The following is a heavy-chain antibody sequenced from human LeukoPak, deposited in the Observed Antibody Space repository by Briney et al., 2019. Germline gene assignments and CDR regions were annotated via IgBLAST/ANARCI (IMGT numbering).Heavy chain of an antibody. V-gene: IGHV1-69*05. Sequence: GSSVKVSCKASGGTFSSYAISWVRQAPGQGLEWMGGIIPIFGTANYAQKFQGRVTMTRNTSISTAYMELSSLRPEDTAVYYCARSRGSSSWFRVAYYDIGYWGQGTLVTVSS. CDR2: IIPIFGTA. J-gene: IGHJ4*02. CDR3: ARSRGSSSWFRVAYYDIGY. CDR1: GGTFSSYA. D-gene: IGHD6-13*01.